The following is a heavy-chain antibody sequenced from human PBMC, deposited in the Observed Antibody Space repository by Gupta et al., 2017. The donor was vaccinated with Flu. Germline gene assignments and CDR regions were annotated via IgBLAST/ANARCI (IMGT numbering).Heavy chain of an antibody. CDR3: GREGGSGWYEAIDY. J-gene: IGHJ4*02. CDR2: INGDESGT. CDR1: GFTFSRHF. V-gene: IGHV3-74*01. Sequence: EVQLVESGGGLVQPGGSLRLSCAASGFTFSRHFMHWVRQAPGKGLVWVSRINGDESGTAYADSVKGRFTISRDNAKNTLYLQMNSLRVEDTAVYYRGREGGSGWYEAIDYWGQGVLVTVSS. D-gene: IGHD6-19*01.